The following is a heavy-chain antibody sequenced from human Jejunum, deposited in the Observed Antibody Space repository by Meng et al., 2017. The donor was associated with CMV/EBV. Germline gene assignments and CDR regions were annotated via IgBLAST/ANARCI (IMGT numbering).Heavy chain of an antibody. D-gene: IGHD1-26*01. CDR1: TVGDNY. V-gene: IGHV3-49*04. CDR2: IRSKTYGGTT. J-gene: IGHJ6*02. CDR3: TSRVGATPSYYGMDV. Sequence: TVGDNYLSWVRQAPGKGLEWVGFIRSKTYGGTTEYAASVTGRFTISRDDSKNIAYLQMNSLETEDTAMYYCTSRVGATPSYYGMDVWGQGTTVTVSS.